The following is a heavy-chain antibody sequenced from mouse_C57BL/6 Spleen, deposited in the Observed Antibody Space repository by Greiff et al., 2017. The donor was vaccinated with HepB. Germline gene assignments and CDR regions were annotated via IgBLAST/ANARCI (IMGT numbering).Heavy chain of an antibody. CDR2: IHPNSGST. Sequence: VQLQQPGAELVKPGASVKLSCKASGYTFTSYWMHWVKQRPGQGLEWIGMIHPNSGSTNYNEKFKSKATLTVDKSSSTAYMQLSSLTSEDSAVYYCARGAYYGSSPGGFAYWGQGTLVTVSA. J-gene: IGHJ3*01. D-gene: IGHD1-1*01. V-gene: IGHV1-64*01. CDR1: GYTFTSYW. CDR3: ARGAYYGSSPGGFAY.